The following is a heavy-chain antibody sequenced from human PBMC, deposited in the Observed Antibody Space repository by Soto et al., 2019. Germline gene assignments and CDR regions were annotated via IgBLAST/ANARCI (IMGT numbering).Heavy chain of an antibody. CDR1: GFTLRNYE. CDR3: ASERLCGADCYFFDN. CDR2: ISGSNNNI. J-gene: IGHJ4*02. V-gene: IGHV3-48*03. Sequence: VGSLRHSCAASGFTLRNYEMNWVRQAPGKGLEWISKISGSNNNIYYADSVRGRFTISRDNAKNSLYLQMNSLRAEDTAIYYCASERLCGADCYFFDNWGQGTQVTVSS. D-gene: IGHD2-21*02.